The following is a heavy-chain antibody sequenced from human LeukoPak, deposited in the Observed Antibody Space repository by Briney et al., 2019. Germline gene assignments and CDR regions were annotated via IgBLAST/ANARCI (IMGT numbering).Heavy chain of an antibody. J-gene: IGHJ3*02. CDR3: ARDCTGGTCYDAFDI. Sequence: PGRSLRLSCAAPGFTFSSYGMHWVRQAPGKGLEWVTLISYDGSNKYYADSVKGRFTISRDNSKNTLYLQMNSLRAGDTAVYYCARDCTGGTCYDAFDIWGQGTMVTVSS. CDR1: GFTFSSYG. CDR2: ISYDGSNK. D-gene: IGHD2-15*01. V-gene: IGHV3-30*03.